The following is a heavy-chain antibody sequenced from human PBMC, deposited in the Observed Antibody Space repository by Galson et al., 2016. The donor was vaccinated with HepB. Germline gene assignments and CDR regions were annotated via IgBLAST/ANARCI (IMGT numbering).Heavy chain of an antibody. CDR1: GDSINSGAYY. J-gene: IGHJ4*02. V-gene: IGHV4-31*03. CDR3: ARTPVTTSWYFDY. CDR2: IYYSGST. Sequence: TLSLTCTVYGDSINSGAYYWSWIRQHPGKGLEWLGYIYYSGSTYYNPSLKSRLTISVDTSKNLFSLKLNSVTAADTAVYYCARTPVTTSWYFDYWGQGTLVTVSS. D-gene: IGHD4-17*01.